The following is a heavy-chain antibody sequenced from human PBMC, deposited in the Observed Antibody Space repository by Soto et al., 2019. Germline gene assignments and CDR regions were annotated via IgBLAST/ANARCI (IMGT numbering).Heavy chain of an antibody. Sequence: PVGSLRLSCAASGFTFSSYGMHWVRQAPGKGLEWVAVISYDGSNKYYADSVKGRFTISRDNSKNTLYLQMNSLRAEDTAVYYCAKDPSITSFDYWGQGTLVTVSS. V-gene: IGHV3-30*18. CDR3: AKDPSITSFDY. J-gene: IGHJ4*02. CDR2: ISYDGSNK. CDR1: GFTFSSYG. D-gene: IGHD3-10*01.